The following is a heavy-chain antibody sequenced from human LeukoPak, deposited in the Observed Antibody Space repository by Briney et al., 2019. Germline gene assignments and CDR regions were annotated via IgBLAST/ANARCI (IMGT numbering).Heavy chain of an antibody. CDR1: GFTLSSYS. CDR2: ISSSSSYI. J-gene: IGHJ4*02. Sequence: GGSLRLSCAASGFTLSSYSMNWVRQAPGKGLEWVSSISSSSSYIYYADSMKGRFTISRDNAKNSLYLQMNSLRAEDTAVYYCARDPQPLFYYDSSGSSFDYWGQGTLVTVSS. V-gene: IGHV3-21*01. D-gene: IGHD3-22*01. CDR3: ARDPQPLFYYDSSGSSFDY.